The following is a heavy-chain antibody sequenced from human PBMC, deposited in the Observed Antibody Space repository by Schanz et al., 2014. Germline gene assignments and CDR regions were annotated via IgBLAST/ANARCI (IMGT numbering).Heavy chain of an antibody. J-gene: IGHJ4*02. V-gene: IGHV1-2*02. CDR3: ARARYTGYDCSGY. Sequence: QVQLVQSGAEVKRPGASVKISCKASGYTFNDYYMNWVRQAPGQGLEWMGCLNPHSGGTHYALRFQGRVTLTSDTSISTAFMELSGLTSDDTATYFCARARYTGYDCSGYWGQGTLLIVSS. CDR1: GYTFNDYY. D-gene: IGHD5-12*01. CDR2: LNPHSGGT.